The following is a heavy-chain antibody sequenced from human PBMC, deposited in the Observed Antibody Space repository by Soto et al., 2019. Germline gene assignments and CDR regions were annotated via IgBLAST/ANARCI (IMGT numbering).Heavy chain of an antibody. D-gene: IGHD3-10*01. Sequence: SVKVSCKASGGTFSSYAISWVRQAPGQGLEWMGWIIPIFGTANYAQKFQGRVTITADESTSTAYMELSSLRSEDTAVYYCARFNQVFSGEVGGTTPSYYDTHVWGQGNTGTACS. CDR3: ARFNQVFSGEVGGTTPSYYDTHV. V-gene: IGHV1-69*13. CDR2: IIPIFGTA. CDR1: GGTFSSYA. J-gene: IGHJ6*01.